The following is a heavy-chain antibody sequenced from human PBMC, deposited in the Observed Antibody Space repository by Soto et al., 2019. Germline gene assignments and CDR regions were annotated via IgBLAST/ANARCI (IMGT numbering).Heavy chain of an antibody. CDR3: VGGNFRY. CDR2: MNPKSGNT. J-gene: IGHJ1*01. V-gene: IGHV1-8*02. Sequence: QVQLVQSGAEVRKPGASVKVSCKASGYNFYSFDIYWVRQATGHGLEWMGWMNPKSGNTGYAQELRDRVTMTRNPSNTTAYLGLTSLTSDDTDVYYGVGGNFRYWGKGTLVTAS. CDR1: GYNFYSFD.